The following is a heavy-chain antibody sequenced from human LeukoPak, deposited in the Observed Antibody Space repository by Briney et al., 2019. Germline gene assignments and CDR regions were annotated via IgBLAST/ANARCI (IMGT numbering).Heavy chain of an antibody. J-gene: IGHJ4*02. CDR2: IRSKAYGGTT. D-gene: IGHD2-2*01. CDR3: TRWRSSTSCYDY. Sequence: WFRQAPGKGLEWVGFIRSKAYGGTTEYAASVKGRFTISRDDSKSIAYLQMNSLKTEDTAVYYCTRWRSSTSCYDYWGQGTLVTVSS. V-gene: IGHV3-49*03.